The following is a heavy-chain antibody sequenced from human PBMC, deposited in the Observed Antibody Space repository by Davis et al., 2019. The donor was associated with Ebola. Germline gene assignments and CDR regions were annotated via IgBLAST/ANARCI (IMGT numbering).Heavy chain of an antibody. CDR1: NYTFTTYG. D-gene: IGHD3-10*01. J-gene: IGHJ6*02. CDR3: ARGGMGSHDTYYGLDV. CDR2: ISTSRGAT. V-gene: IGHV1-18*04. Sequence: ASVKVSCRASNYTFTTYGITWVRQAPGQGLEWMGWISTSRGATHYAQKFQGRVTMTTDTSTGTAYLELGSLISDDTAVYFCARGGMGSHDTYYGLDVWGQGTTVTVSS.